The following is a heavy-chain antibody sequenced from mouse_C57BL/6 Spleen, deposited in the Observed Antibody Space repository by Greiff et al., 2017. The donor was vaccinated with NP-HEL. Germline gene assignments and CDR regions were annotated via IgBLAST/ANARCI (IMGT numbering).Heavy chain of an antibody. Sequence: QVQLQQSGPELVKPGASVKLSCKASGYTFTSYDINWVKQRPGQGLDWIGWIYPRDGITKYNEKFKGKATLTVDTASSTAYMERHSLTSEDSAVYFCAIWGVMTTVVATLDIDYWGQGTTLTVSS. D-gene: IGHD1-1*01. CDR3: AIWGVMTTVVATLDIDY. J-gene: IGHJ2*01. CDR1: GYTFTSYD. V-gene: IGHV1-85*01. CDR2: IYPRDGIT.